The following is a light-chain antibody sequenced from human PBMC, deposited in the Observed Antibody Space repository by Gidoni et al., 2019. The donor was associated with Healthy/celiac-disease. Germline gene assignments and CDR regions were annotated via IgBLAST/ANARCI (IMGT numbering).Light chain of an antibody. CDR1: RSVSSY. Sequence: EIVLTQSPATLSLSPGERATLSCRASRSVSSYLAWYQQKPGQAPRLLIYDASNRATGIPARFSGSGSGTDFTLTISSLEPEDCAVYYCQQRSNWLMYTFGQGTKLEIK. V-gene: IGKV3-11*01. CDR2: DAS. CDR3: QQRSNWLMYT. J-gene: IGKJ2*01.